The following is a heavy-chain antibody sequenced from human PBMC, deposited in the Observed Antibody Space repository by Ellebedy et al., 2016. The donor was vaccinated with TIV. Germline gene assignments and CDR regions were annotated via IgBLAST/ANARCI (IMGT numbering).Heavy chain of an antibody. CDR1: GFPFSSYS. CDR3: ARDQHFAFDV. V-gene: IGHV3-48*02. CDR2: ISRDGGAT. Sequence: GESLEISCAASGFPFSSYSMNWVRQAPGKGLVWLSYISRDGGATYYADSVRGRFTISRDNVTNSMFLQMNRLRDEDTAVYCCARDQHFAFDVWGRGTLVTVSS. D-gene: IGHD2/OR15-2a*01. J-gene: IGHJ2*01.